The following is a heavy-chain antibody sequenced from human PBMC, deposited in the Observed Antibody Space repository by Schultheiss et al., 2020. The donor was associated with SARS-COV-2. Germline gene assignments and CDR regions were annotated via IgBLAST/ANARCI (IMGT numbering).Heavy chain of an antibody. CDR1: GYTFTGYY. CDR3: AKDKLHSYGYLPDY. CDR2: INPSDGST. Sequence: ASVKVSCKASGYTFTGYYMYWVRQAPGQGLEWMGIINPSDGSTNYAQKFQGRVTMTRDMSTSTVHMELSSLRSDDTAVYYCAKDKLHSYGYLPDYWGQGTLVTVSS. V-gene: IGHV1-46*01. J-gene: IGHJ4*02. D-gene: IGHD5-18*01.